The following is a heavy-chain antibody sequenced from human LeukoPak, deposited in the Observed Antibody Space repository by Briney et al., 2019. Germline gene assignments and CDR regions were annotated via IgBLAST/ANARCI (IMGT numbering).Heavy chain of an antibody. D-gene: IGHD3-22*01. CDR2: IRYDGSNK. CDR1: GFTFSSYA. CDR3: AKSDYDSSGYYYFEY. J-gene: IGHJ4*02. V-gene: IGHV3-30*02. Sequence: GGSLRLSCAASGFTFSSYAMSWVRQAPGKGLEWVAFIRYDGSNKFYADSVKGRFTISRDNSKNTLYLQMNSLRAEDTAVYYCAKSDYDSSGYYYFEYRGQGTVVTVSS.